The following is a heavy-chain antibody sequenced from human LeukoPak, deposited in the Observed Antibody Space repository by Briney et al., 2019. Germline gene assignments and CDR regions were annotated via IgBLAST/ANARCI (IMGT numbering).Heavy chain of an antibody. V-gene: IGHV1-2*02. D-gene: IGHD3-3*01. CDR3: ARDPGYDFWSGYYWDY. CDR1: GYTFAGYY. Sequence: ASVKVSCKASGYTFAGYYMHWVRQAPGQGLEWMGWINPNSGGTNYALKFQGRVTMTRDTSISTAYMELSRLRSDDTAVYYCARDPGYDFWSGYYWDYWGQGTLVTVSS. CDR2: INPNSGGT. J-gene: IGHJ4*02.